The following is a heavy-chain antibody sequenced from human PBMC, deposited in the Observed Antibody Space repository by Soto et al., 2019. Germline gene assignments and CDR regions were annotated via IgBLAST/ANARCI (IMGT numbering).Heavy chain of an antibody. Sequence: QVQLVESGGGVVQSGRSLRLSCAASGFTFSSYVMHWVRQAPGKGLEWVAVISYDGSNRYYADSVKGRFTISRDNSKNTLYLQMNSLRAEDTAVYYCAKGEAVATTLQPFGYWGQGILVTVSS. J-gene: IGHJ4*02. CDR3: AKGEAVATTLQPFGY. V-gene: IGHV3-30*18. CDR1: GFTFSSYV. D-gene: IGHD5-12*01. CDR2: ISYDGSNR.